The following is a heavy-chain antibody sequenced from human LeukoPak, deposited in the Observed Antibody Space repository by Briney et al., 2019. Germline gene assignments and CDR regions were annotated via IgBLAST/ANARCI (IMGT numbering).Heavy chain of an antibody. D-gene: IGHD2-8*02. CDR2: IWYDGSNK. CDR3: ARDPSWGMAFDY. V-gene: IGHV3-33*01. Sequence: GGSLRLSCAASGFTFSSYGMHWVRQAPGKGLEWVAVIWYDGSNKYYADSVKGRFTISRDNSKNTLYLQMNSLRAEGTAVYYCARDPSWGMAFDYWGQETLVIVSS. J-gene: IGHJ4*02. CDR1: GFTFSSYG.